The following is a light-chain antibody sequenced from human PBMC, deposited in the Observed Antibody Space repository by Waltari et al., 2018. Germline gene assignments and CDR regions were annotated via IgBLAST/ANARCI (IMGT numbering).Light chain of an antibody. CDR3: CSYAGTWV. CDR2: DVT. CDR1: GSADGDYNF. V-gene: IGLV2-11*01. J-gene: IGLJ3*02. Sequence: QSALTQPRSVSGSPGQSVTISCTGTGSADGDYNFVSCIQQHPGQAPKLVIYDVTKRPSGVPDRFSGSRSGTSASLTVSGLQPEDEADYYCCSYAGTWVFGGGTKLTVL.